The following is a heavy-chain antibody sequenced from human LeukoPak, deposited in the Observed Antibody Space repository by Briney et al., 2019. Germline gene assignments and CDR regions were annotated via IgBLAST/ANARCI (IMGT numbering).Heavy chain of an antibody. J-gene: IGHJ3*02. CDR3: ARTSIAARRANAFDI. Sequence: SETLSLTCTVSGGSISSYYWSWIRQPPGKGLEWIGYIYYSGSTNYNPSFKSRVTISVDRSKNQFSLKLSSVTAADTAVYYCARTSIAARRANAFDIWGQGTMVTVSS. CDR1: GGSISSYY. D-gene: IGHD6-6*01. V-gene: IGHV4-59*12. CDR2: IYYSGST.